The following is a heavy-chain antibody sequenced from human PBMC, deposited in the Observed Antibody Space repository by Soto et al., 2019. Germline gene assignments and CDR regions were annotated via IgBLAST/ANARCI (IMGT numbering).Heavy chain of an antibody. J-gene: IGHJ1*01. V-gene: IGHV1-3*01. CDR2: INAGNGNT. Sequence: RHSPRHYPRQRLEWMGWINAGNGNTKYSQKFQGRVTITRDTSASTAYMELSSLRSEDTAVYYCAFAAGTLYFQHWGQATLLTVSS. CDR3: AFAAGTLYFQH. D-gene: IGHD6-13*01.